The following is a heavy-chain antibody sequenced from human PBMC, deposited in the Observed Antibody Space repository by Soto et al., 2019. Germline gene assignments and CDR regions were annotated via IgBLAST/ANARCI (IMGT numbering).Heavy chain of an antibody. CDR1: GGSISSYY. V-gene: IGHV4-59*08. D-gene: IGHD3-3*01. CDR2: IYYSGST. Sequence: SETLSLTCTVSGGSISSYYWSWIRQPPGKGLEWIGFIYYSGSTNYNPSLKSRVTISVDTFKNQFSLKLSSVTAADTAVYYCARHGFSPDFWSGYFPAYYYYYMDVWGKGTTVTVSS. CDR3: ARHGFSPDFWSGYFPAYYYYYMDV. J-gene: IGHJ6*03.